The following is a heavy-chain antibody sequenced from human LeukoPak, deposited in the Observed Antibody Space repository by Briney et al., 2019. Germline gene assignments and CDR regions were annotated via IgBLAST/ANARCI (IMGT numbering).Heavy chain of an antibody. D-gene: IGHD4-17*01. Sequence: SETPSLTCAVYGGSFSGFYWSWIRQPPGMRLEWIGEINNSGSTNYNPSLKSRVTISIDTSKNQFSLKLTSVTAADTAVYYCARDHLYGDYGLAHWGQGTLVTVSS. V-gene: IGHV4-34*01. CDR2: INNSGST. CDR1: GGSFSGFY. CDR3: ARDHLYGDYGLAH. J-gene: IGHJ5*02.